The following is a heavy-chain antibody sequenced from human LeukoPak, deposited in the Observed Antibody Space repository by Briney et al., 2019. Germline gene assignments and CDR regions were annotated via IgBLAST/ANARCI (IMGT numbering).Heavy chain of an antibody. V-gene: IGHV4-38-2*02. Sequence: SGTLSLTCAVSNYSISNGYYWGWIRQPPGKGLEWIGSIYHSGNTYYNPSLKSRDTITVDTSKNQFSLKLRSVTAADTAVYYCAREVVTASTPDYWGQGTLVTVSS. J-gene: IGHJ4*02. CDR1: NYSISNGYY. D-gene: IGHD2-21*02. CDR2: IYHSGNT. CDR3: AREVVTASTPDY.